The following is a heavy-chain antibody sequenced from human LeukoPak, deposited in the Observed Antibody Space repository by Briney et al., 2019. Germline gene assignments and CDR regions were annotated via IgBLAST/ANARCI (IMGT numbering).Heavy chain of an antibody. CDR2: IYSGGST. Sequence: VQPGGSLGLSCAASGFTVSSNYMSWVRQAPGKGLEWVSVIYSGGSTYYADSVKGRFTISRDNSKNTLYLQMNSLRAEDTAVYYCARTYYDILTGYYLDYWGQGTLVTVSS. CDR1: GFTVSSNY. D-gene: IGHD3-9*01. J-gene: IGHJ4*02. V-gene: IGHV3-66*01. CDR3: ARTYYDILTGYYLDY.